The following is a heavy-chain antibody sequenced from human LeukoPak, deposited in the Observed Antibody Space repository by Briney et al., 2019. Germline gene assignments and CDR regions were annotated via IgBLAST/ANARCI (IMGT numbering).Heavy chain of an antibody. CDR1: GFTFSSYA. J-gene: IGHJ6*02. CDR3: AKAPYSSMSYYYYYGMDV. Sequence: GGSLRLSCAASGFTFSSYAMSWVRQAPGEGLEWVSAISGSGGSTYYADSVKGRFTISRDNSKNTLYLQMNSLRAEDTAVYYCAKAPYSSMSYYYYYGMDVWGQGTTVTVSS. V-gene: IGHV3-23*01. CDR2: ISGSGGST. D-gene: IGHD6-13*01.